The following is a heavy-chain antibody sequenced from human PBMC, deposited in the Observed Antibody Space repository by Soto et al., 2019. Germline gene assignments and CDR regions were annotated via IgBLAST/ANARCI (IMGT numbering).Heavy chain of an antibody. Sequence: GGSLRLSCAASGLTFSNPWMSWVRQSPGKGLEWVGRIKSKTDGGTTDYAAPVKGRFTISSDDSKNTLNLQMNSLKTGDTGVYYCPTDAPQPSIAAFAYWGQGTLVTVSS. CDR3: PTDAPQPSIAAFAY. J-gene: IGHJ4*02. V-gene: IGHV3-15*01. CDR2: IKSKTDGGTT. D-gene: IGHD2-15*01. CDR1: GLTFSNPW.